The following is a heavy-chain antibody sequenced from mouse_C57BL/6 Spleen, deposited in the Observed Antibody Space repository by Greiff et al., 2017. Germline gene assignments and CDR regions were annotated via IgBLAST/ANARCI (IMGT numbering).Heavy chain of an antibody. D-gene: IGHD3-2*02. J-gene: IGHJ2*01. CDR1: GYTFTDYN. CDR2: INPNNGGT. Sequence: EVQLVESGPELVKPGASVKIPCKASGYTFTDYNMDWVKQSHGKSLEWIGDINPNNGGTIYNQKFKGKATLTVDKSSSTAYMELRSLTSEDTAVYYCAREAQATGYYFDYWGQGTTLTVSS. CDR3: AREAQATGYYFDY. V-gene: IGHV1-18*01.